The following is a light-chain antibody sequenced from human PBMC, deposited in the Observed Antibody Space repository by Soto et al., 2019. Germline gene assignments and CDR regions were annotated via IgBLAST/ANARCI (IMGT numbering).Light chain of an antibody. Sequence: VLTQSPVTLSLSSGERATLSCRASQDVGTYVAWYQVRGGQAPRLLISGASKRATGIPDRINGGGSGADFTLTINSLKSEDSGVYFCQQGGNWPVTVGQGTRVEIK. CDR1: QDVGTY. CDR3: QQGGNWPVT. J-gene: IGKJ5*01. V-gene: IGKV3D-11*01. CDR2: GAS.